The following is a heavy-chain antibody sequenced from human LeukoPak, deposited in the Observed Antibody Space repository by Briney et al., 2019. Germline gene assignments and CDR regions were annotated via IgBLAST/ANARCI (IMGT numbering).Heavy chain of an antibody. CDR1: GGTFSSYT. J-gene: IGHJ3*02. V-gene: IGHV1-69*02. CDR3: ASPGGSSPHAFDI. D-gene: IGHD6-13*01. CDR2: IIPILGIA. Sequence: SVKVSCKASGGTFSSYTISWVRQAPGQGLEWMGRIIPILGIANYAQKFQGRVTITADKSTSTAYMELSSLRSEDTAVYYCASPGGSSPHAFDIWGQGTMVTVSS.